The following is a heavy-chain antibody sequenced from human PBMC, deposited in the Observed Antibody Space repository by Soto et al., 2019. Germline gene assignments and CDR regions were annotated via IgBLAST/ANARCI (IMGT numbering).Heavy chain of an antibody. Sequence: GASVKVSCKASGGTFSSYTISWVRQAPGQGLEWMGRIIPILGIANYAQKFQGRVTITADKSTSTAYMELSSLRSEDTAVYYCAVGYCSSTSCYKSPADDYWGEGTLVTVSS. J-gene: IGHJ4*02. CDR3: AVGYCSSTSCYKSPADDY. D-gene: IGHD2-2*02. CDR2: IIPILGIA. CDR1: GGTFSSYT. V-gene: IGHV1-69*02.